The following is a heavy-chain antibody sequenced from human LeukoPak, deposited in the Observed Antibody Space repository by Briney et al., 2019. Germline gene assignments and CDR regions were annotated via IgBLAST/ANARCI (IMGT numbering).Heavy chain of an antibody. J-gene: IGHJ3*02. Sequence: SVKVSCKASGYTFTSYAISWVRQAPGQGLEWMGGIIPIFGTANYAQKFQGRVTITADESTSTAYMELSSLRSEDTAVYYCASSSGWYYAFDIWGQGTMVTVSS. CDR3: ASSSGWYYAFDI. CDR1: GYTFTSYA. V-gene: IGHV1-69*13. D-gene: IGHD6-19*01. CDR2: IIPIFGTA.